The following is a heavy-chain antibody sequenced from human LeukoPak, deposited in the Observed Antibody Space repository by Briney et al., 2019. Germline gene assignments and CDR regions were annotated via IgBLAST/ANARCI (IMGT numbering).Heavy chain of an antibody. CDR2: MHYSGST. CDR1: GYSISSGYF. J-gene: IGHJ4*02. D-gene: IGHD4-23*01. Sequence: SETLSLTCAVSGYSISSGYFWAWIRQPPGKGLEWIGSMHYSGSTYYNPSLKSRVTISEDTSKNQLSLRLSSVTAADTAVYYCARDPYGGNSLWGQGTLVTVSS. V-gene: IGHV4-38-2*02. CDR3: ARDPYGGNSL.